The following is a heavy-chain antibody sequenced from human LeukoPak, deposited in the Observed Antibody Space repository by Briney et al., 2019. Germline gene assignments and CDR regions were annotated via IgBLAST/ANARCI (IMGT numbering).Heavy chain of an antibody. D-gene: IGHD6-13*01. CDR2: ISYDGSNK. V-gene: IGHV3-30*18. J-gene: IGHJ4*02. CDR3: AKDLIIAAAGNLGY. CDR1: GFTFSSYA. Sequence: GGSLRLSCVASGFTFSSYAMSWVRQAPGKGLEWVAVISYDGSNKYYADSVKGRFTISRDNSKNTLYLQMNSLRAEDTAVYYCAKDLIIAAAGNLGYWGQGTLVTVSS.